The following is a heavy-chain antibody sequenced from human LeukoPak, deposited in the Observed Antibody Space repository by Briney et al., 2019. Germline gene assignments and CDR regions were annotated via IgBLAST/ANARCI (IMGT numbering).Heavy chain of an antibody. CDR2: MSYDGSNK. V-gene: IGHV3-30*18. CDR1: GFTFSSYG. D-gene: IGHD3-22*01. CDR3: AKDEAWSRHYYDSSGYYSYLDY. J-gene: IGHJ4*02. Sequence: GRSLRLSCAASGFTFSSYGMHWVRQAPGKGLEWVAVMSYDGSNKYYADSVKGRFTISRDNSKNTLYLQMNSLRAEDTAVYYCAKDEAWSRHYYDSSGYYSYLDYWGQGTLVTVSS.